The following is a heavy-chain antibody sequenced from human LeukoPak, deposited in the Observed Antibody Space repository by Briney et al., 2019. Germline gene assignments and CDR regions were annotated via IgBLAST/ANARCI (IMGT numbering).Heavy chain of an antibody. J-gene: IGHJ4*02. CDR3: ASWGDYGGSFDY. CDR2: IYYIART. D-gene: IGHD4-23*01. Sequence: PAETLSLTCTVAGGSISSDYWSWLRQPPGKGMEWIGYIYYIARTNYTPSLKSRVTISVATSKPLFSLKLSSVTAADTAVYYCASWGDYGGSFDYWGQGTLVTVSS. CDR1: GGSISSDY. V-gene: IGHV4-59*08.